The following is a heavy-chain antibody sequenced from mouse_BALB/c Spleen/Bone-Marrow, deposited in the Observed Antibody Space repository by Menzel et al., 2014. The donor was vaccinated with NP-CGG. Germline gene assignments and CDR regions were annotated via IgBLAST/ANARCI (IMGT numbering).Heavy chain of an antibody. CDR1: GYAFSSSW. J-gene: IGHJ2*02. D-gene: IGHD1-1*01. CDR3: ARSYYGNSYYFDY. Sequence: VQRVESGPGLVKPGASVKISCKASGYAFSSSWMNWVKQRPGLGLEWIGRIYPGDGDTKYNGKFKGKATLTADKSSSSAYMQLSSLTSVDSAVYVCARSYYGNSYYFDYWGQGTSLTVSS. V-gene: IGHV1-82*01. CDR2: IYPGDGDT.